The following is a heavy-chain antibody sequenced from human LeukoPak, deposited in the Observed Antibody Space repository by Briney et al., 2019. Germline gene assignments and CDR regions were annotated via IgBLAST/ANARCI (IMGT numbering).Heavy chain of an antibody. J-gene: IGHJ4*02. CDR1: GFTVSSNY. V-gene: IGHV3-53*04. CDR2: IYSGGST. D-gene: IGHD2-2*01. Sequence: ARGSLRLSCAASGFTVSSNYMSWVRQAPGKGLEWVSVIYSGGSTYYADSVKGRFTISRHNSKNTLYLQMNSLRAEDTAVYYCARVVNGPADYWGQGTLVTVSS. CDR3: ARVVNGPADY.